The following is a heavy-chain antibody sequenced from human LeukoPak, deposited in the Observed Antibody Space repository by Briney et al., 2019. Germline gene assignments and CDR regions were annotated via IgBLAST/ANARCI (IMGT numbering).Heavy chain of an antibody. CDR1: GYTFTSYY. V-gene: IGHV1-46*01. Sequence: GASVKVSCTASGYTFTSYYMHWVRQAPGQGLEWMGIINPSGGSTSYAQKYQDRVTMTRDMSTSTVYMQLSSLRSEDTAVYYCSREGPVTFFDYWGQGTLVTVSS. J-gene: IGHJ4*02. CDR3: SREGPVTFFDY. CDR2: INPSGGST. D-gene: IGHD4-17*01.